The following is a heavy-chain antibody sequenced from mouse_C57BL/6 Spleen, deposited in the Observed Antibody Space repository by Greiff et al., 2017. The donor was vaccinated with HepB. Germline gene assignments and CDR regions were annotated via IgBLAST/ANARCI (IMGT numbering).Heavy chain of an antibody. J-gene: IGHJ4*01. Sequence: QVQLQQPGAELVKPGASVKLSCKASGYTFTSYWMHWVKQRPGQGLEWIGMIHPNSGSTNYNEKFKSKATLTVDKSSNTAYMQLSSLTYEDSAVYYCARAYGSNYAMDYWGQGTSVTVSS. D-gene: IGHD1-1*01. V-gene: IGHV1-64*01. CDR3: ARAYGSNYAMDY. CDR1: GYTFTSYW. CDR2: IHPNSGST.